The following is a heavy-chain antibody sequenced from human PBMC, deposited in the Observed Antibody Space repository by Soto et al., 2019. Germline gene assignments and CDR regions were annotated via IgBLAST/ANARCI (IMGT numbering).Heavy chain of an antibody. Sequence: QVQVVESGGGVVQPGTSLRLSCAASGFAFTNYGFHWVRQAPGKGLEWVAHISNDGTKKFYADSVKGRFTISRDNSETTVYLHHSSLRPDETALFYCPRDVAMPTGLGLGYWGQGALVTVSS. CDR3: PRDVAMPTGLGLGY. CDR2: ISNDGTKK. CDR1: GFAFTNYG. V-gene: IGHV3-30*03. D-gene: IGHD4-4*01. J-gene: IGHJ4*02.